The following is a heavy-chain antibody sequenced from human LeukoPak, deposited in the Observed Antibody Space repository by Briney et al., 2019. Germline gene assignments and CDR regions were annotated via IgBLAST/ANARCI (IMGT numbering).Heavy chain of an antibody. CDR1: GYTFSSYG. CDR3: ARDSPDGSGTYYNDSPDY. D-gene: IGHD3-10*01. J-gene: IGHJ4*02. CDR2: ISAYNGNT. Sequence: RASVKVSCKASGYTFSSYGISWVRQAPGQGLEWMGWISAYNGNTNYRQKLQGRVTMTTDTYTSTAYMDLRSLRSDDTAIYYCARDSPDGSGTYYNDSPDYWGQGTLVTVSS. V-gene: IGHV1-18*01.